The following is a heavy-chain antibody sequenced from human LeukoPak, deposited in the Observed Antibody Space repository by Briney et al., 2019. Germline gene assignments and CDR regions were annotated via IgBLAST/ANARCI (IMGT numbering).Heavy chain of an antibody. D-gene: IGHD3-16*01. CDR2: ISFDGNDK. V-gene: IGHV3-30*03. Sequence: GGSLRLSCAASGFSFGSHVMHWVRQAPGKGLEWLTLISFDGNDKDYGDSVKGRFTGSRDNYKKMLYLQMNALRPEDTAVYYCARDLGASFSYAMDVWGQGTAVTVSS. J-gene: IGHJ6*02. CDR1: GFSFGSHV. CDR3: ARDLGASFSYAMDV.